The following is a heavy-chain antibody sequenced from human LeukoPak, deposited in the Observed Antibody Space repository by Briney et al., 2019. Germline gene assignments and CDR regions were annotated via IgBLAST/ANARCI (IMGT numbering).Heavy chain of an antibody. J-gene: IGHJ4*02. CDR3: ARGGYDFWSGYLYYFDY. Sequence: ETLSLTCTVSGGSISSYYWSWIRQPAGKGLEWIGRIYTSGSTNYNPSLKSRVTMSVDTSKNQFSLKLSSVTAADTAVYYCARGGYDFWSGYLYYFDYWGQGTLVTVSS. V-gene: IGHV4-4*07. CDR1: GGSISSYY. D-gene: IGHD3-3*01. CDR2: IYTSGST.